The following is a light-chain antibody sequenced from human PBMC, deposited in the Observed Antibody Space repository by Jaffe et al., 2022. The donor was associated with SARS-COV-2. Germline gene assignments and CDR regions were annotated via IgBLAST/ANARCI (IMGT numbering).Light chain of an antibody. V-gene: IGKV1-5*03. CDR3: QHYHSFPYT. J-gene: IGKJ2*01. Sequence: DIQMTQSPSTLSASVGDRVTITCRASQSIGGWLAWYQQRPGKAPKLLIYRASSLESGVPSRFSGGGSGAEFTLSISSLQPDDSATYYCQHYHSFPYTFGQGTKLEIK. CDR1: QSIGGW. CDR2: RAS.